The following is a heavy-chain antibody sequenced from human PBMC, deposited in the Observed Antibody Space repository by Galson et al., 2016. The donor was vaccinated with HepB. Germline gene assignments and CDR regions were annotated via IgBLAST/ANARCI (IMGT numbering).Heavy chain of an antibody. Sequence: SETLSLTCTVSGGFISPYYWSWIRQPPGKGLEWIGYIFYNGETNYNPSLKSRVTMSVDTSRNQFSLKVNSVTAADTAFYFCAKYAAVTGAINWFDSWGQGTLVTVSP. CDR3: AKYAAVTGAINWFDS. V-gene: IGHV4-59*08. J-gene: IGHJ5*01. D-gene: IGHD2-21*02. CDR1: GGFISPYY. CDR2: IFYNGET.